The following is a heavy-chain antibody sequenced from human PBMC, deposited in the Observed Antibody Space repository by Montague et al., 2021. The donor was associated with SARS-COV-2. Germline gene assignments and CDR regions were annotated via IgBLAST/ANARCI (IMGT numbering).Heavy chain of an antibody. Sequence: SETLSLTCAVYGGSFSGYYWSWIRQPPGKGLEWIGEINHSGSTNYNPSLKSRVTISVDTSKNQFSLKLDSMTAADTALYYCTSGGSKFGSEFDYWGQGTLVTVSS. CDR1: GGSFSGYY. V-gene: IGHV4-34*06. D-gene: IGHD2/OR15-2a*01. J-gene: IGHJ4*02. CDR2: INHSGST. CDR3: TSGGSKFGSEFDY.